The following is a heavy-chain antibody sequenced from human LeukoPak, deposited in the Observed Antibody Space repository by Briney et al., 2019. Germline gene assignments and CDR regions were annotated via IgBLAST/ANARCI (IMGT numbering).Heavy chain of an antibody. CDR3: AVIPREGGSDRGFRY. V-gene: IGHV4-59*08. CDR1: GGSISSYY. J-gene: IGHJ4*02. Sequence: SETLSLTCTVSGGSISSYYWSWIRQPPGKGLEWIGYIYYSGSTNYNPSLKSRVTISVDTSKLQFSLKVSSVTAADTAVYYCAVIPREGGSDRGFRYWGRGTLATVSS. CDR2: IYYSGST. D-gene: IGHD2-15*01.